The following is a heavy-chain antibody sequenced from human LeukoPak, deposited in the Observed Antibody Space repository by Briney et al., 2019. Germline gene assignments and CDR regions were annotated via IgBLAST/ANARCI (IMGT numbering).Heavy chain of an antibody. Sequence: GESLKISCKGSGYSFTSYWISWVRQMPGKGLEWMGRIDPSDSYTNYNPSFQGHVTISADKSISTAYLQWSSLKASDTAMYYCARQGSGYDYYYFDYWGQGTLVTVSS. CDR3: ARQGSGYDYYYFDY. CDR1: GYSFTSYW. CDR2: IDPSDSYT. J-gene: IGHJ4*02. V-gene: IGHV5-10-1*01. D-gene: IGHD5-12*01.